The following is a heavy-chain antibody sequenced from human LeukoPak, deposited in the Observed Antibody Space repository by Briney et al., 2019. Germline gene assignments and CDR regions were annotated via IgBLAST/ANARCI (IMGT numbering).Heavy chain of an antibody. CDR1: GFIFSDFW. CDR3: ATWARLDEEWGGHFDL. J-gene: IGHJ2*01. D-gene: IGHD6-19*01. V-gene: IGHV3-7*03. CDR2: IRQHGNEK. Sequence: QSGGSLRLSCIASGFIFSDFWMSWVRQAPGQGLEWVATIRQHGNEKHYVDSVRGRFTVSRDNAKNSLYLEMNSLRVEDTAVYYCATWARLDEEWGGHFDLWGRGTLVIVSS.